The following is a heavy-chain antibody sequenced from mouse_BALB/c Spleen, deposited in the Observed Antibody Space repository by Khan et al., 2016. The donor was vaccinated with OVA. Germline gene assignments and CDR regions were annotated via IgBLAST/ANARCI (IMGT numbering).Heavy chain of an antibody. CDR2: INTYTGEP. Sequence: QVQLKQSGPELKKPGETVKISCKASGYAFTNNGMNWARQAPGKGLKWMGWINTYTGEPTYAADFKGRFAFSLETSASTVYLQINNLKNEDTATYFCARLGYSGTMDYWGQGTSVTVSS. D-gene: IGHD2-14*01. V-gene: IGHV9-3-1*01. CDR3: ARLGYSGTMDY. CDR1: GYAFTNNG. J-gene: IGHJ4*01.